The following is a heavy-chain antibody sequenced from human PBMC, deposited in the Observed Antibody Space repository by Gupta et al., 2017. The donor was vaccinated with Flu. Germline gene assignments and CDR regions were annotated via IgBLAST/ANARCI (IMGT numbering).Heavy chain of an antibody. V-gene: IGHV3-30*18. CDR3: AKANTIVGYYMDV. Sequence: QVHLVETGGGVVQTGRSLRLSCAASGFSFSSYGMPWVRQAPGKGLEWVAIISFDGSIEKYADSVKGRFTISRDNSKNTVYLQMNNLRAEDTAVYYCAKANTIVGYYMDVWGKGTTVTVSS. J-gene: IGHJ6*03. D-gene: IGHD2-21*01. CDR1: GFSFSSYG. CDR2: ISFDGSIE.